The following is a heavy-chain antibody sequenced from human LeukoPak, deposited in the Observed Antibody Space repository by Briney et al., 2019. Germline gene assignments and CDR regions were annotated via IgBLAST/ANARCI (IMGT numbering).Heavy chain of an antibody. J-gene: IGHJ4*02. V-gene: IGHV3-7*04. D-gene: IGHD4-23*01. Sequence: GGSLRFSCAASGFTFSSYWMSWVRQAPGKGLEWVANIKQDGSEKYYVDSVKGRFTISRDNAKNSLYLQMNSLRAEDTAVYYCARVNGGNYNDYWGQGTLVTVSS. CDR2: IKQDGSEK. CDR3: ARVNGGNYNDY. CDR1: GFTFSSYW.